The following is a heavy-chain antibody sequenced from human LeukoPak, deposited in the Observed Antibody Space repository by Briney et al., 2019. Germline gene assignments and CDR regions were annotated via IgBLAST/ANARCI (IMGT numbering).Heavy chain of an antibody. D-gene: IGHD3-22*01. CDR3: GRGDQYYSSGSQGGAFDI. CDR2: ISCDGSNK. CDR1: GFTFSSYA. Sequence: PGGSLRLSCTASGFTFSSYAMHWVRQAPGKGLEWVAVISCDGSNKYYADSVKGRFTISRDNSKNTLSLQMNSLRAEDTAVYYCGRGDQYYSSGSQGGAFDIWGQGTMVTVSS. J-gene: IGHJ3*02. V-gene: IGHV3-30-3*01.